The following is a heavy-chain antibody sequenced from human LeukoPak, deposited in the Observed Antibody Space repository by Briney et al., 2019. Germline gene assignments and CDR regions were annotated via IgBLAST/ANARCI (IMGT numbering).Heavy chain of an antibody. CDR1: GFTFSSSA. J-gene: IGHJ4*02. V-gene: IGHV3-23*01. Sequence: GGSLRLSCAASGFTFSSSAMSWVRQAPGKGLEWVSSISGSGSGGSTYYADSVKGRFTISRDNSKNTLYLQMNSLRTEDTAVYYCSGIAVAGIYWGQGTLVTVSS. D-gene: IGHD6-19*01. CDR3: SGIAVAGIY. CDR2: ISGSGSGGST.